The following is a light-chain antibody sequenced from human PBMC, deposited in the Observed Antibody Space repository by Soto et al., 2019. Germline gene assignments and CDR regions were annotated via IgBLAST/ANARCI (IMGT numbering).Light chain of an antibody. J-gene: IGKJ4*01. CDR2: GAF. CDR3: QQYKNWPPLT. V-gene: IGKV3-15*01. CDR1: QRVTYN. Sequence: EIVMTQSPATLSVSPGETATLSCRASQRVTYNLAWYQQKPGQGPRLLIYGAFTRATGIPARFSGSGSGTEFTLTISSLQSEDFAVYYCQQYKNWPPLTFGGGTKVEI.